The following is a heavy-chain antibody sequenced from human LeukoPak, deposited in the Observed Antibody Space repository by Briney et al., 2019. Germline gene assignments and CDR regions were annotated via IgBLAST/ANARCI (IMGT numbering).Heavy chain of an antibody. CDR3: AREAKDLSFDY. CDR1: GFSFSAYS. CDR2: ISGSAWTI. V-gene: IGHV3-21*01. J-gene: IGHJ4*02. Sequence: GGSLRLSCVASGFSFSAYSMNWVRQAPGKGPEWVSSISGSAWTIYDADSVRGRFITSRDNAKKSLYLQMNSLRAEDTAVYYCAREAKDLSFDYWGQGTLVTVSS. D-gene: IGHD2/OR15-2a*01.